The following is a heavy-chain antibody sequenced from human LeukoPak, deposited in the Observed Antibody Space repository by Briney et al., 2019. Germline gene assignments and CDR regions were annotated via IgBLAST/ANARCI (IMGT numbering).Heavy chain of an antibody. CDR1: GYTFTSYG. CDR3: ARHAVAAAGLYYFDY. J-gene: IGHJ4*02. CDR2: IYPGDSDT. D-gene: IGHD6-13*01. Sequence: ASVKVSCKASGYTFTSYGISWVRQAPGQGLEWMGIIYPGDSDTRYSPSFQGQVTISADKSISTAYLQWSSLKASDTAMYYCARHAVAAAGLYYFDYWGQGTLVTVSS. V-gene: IGHV5-51*01.